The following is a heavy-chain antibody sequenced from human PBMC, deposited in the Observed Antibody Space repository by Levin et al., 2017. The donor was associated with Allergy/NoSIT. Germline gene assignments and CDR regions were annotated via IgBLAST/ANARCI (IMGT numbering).Heavy chain of an antibody. CDR1: GGTFSSYA. Sequence: SVKVSCKASGGTFSSYAISWVRQAPGQGLEWMGGIIPIFGTANYAQKFQGRVTITADESTSTAYMELSSLRSEDTAVYYCARDKIGPTVTKGVGWFDPWGQGTLVTVSS. CDR2: IIPIFGTA. V-gene: IGHV1-69*13. J-gene: IGHJ5*02. D-gene: IGHD4-11*01. CDR3: ARDKIGPTVTKGVGWFDP.